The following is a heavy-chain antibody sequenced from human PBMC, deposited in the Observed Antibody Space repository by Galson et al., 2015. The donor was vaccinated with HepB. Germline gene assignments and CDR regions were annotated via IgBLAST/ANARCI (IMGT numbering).Heavy chain of an antibody. J-gene: IGHJ6*02. CDR3: AKLSYATRVRGVSSYYGMDG. V-gene: IGHV3-30*18. D-gene: IGHD3-10*01. CDR1: GFTFSSYG. Sequence: SLRLSCAASGFTFSSYGMHWVRQAPGKGLEWVAVISYDGSNKYYADSVKGRFTISRDNSKNTLYLQMNSLRAEDTAVYYCAKLSYATRVRGVSSYYGMDGWGQGTTVTVSS. CDR2: ISYDGSNK.